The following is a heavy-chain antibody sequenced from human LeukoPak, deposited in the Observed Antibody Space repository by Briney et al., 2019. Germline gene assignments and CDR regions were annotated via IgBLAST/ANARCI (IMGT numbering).Heavy chain of an antibody. V-gene: IGHV3-23*01. CDR2: INYGDGVT. Sequence: GGSLRLSCETSDFAFSNYAMSWVRQAPGRGLEWVSGINYGDGVTYYADSVKGRFTISRDNSKNTLYLQMNSLRAEDTAVYYCANDFDYDSSGYYLYYYYYGMDVWGQGTTVTVSS. J-gene: IGHJ6*02. CDR1: DFAFSNYA. CDR3: ANDFDYDSSGYYLYYYYYGMDV. D-gene: IGHD3-22*01.